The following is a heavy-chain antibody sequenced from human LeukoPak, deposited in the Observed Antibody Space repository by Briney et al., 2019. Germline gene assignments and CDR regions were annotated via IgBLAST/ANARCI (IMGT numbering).Heavy chain of an antibody. D-gene: IGHD3-10*01. Sequence: EASVKVSCKASGYTFTSYGISWVRQAPGQGLEWMGWISGYNGDTKYVQNLQGRVTMTTDTSTSTAYMELRSLRSDDTAVYYCATTYYYGSGSYYPLDYWGQGTLVTVSS. V-gene: IGHV1-18*01. CDR2: ISGYNGDT. J-gene: IGHJ4*02. CDR3: ATTYYYGSGSYYPLDY. CDR1: GYTFTSYG.